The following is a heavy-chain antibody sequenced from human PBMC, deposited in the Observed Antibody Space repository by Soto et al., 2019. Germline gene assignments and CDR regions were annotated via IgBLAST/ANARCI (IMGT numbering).Heavy chain of an antibody. V-gene: IGHV1-3*01. D-gene: IGHD1-1*01. J-gene: IGHJ5*02. CDR1: GYTFTNYA. CDR3: ARDLKLTWFDP. CDR2: INGGNANT. Sequence: ASVKVSCKXSGYTFTNYAMHWVRQAPGQRLEWMGWINGGNANTKYSQNFQGRVTITRDTSASTAYMELRSLRSEDTAVYYCARDLKLTWFDPWGQGTLVTVSS.